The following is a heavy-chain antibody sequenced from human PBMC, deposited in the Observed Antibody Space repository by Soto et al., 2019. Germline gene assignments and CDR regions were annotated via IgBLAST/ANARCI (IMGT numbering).Heavy chain of an antibody. Sequence: QVQLVESGGGVVQPGRSLRLSCAASGFTFSSYAMHWVRQAPGKGLEWVAVISYDGSDKYYADSVKGRFTISRDNSKNTLHLQINSLRADATAVYYCAKALGELSPESYDYWGQGTLITVSS. CDR1: GFTFSSYA. V-gene: IGHV3-30*18. CDR3: AKALGELSPESYDY. CDR2: ISYDGSDK. D-gene: IGHD3-16*02. J-gene: IGHJ4*02.